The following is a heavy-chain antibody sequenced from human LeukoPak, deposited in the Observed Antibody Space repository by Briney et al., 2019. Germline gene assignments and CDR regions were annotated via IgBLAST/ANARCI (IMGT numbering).Heavy chain of an antibody. CDR2: IKEDGSEK. CDR3: ARLPLTARRHFGY. V-gene: IGHV3-7*05. D-gene: IGHD5-18*01. CDR1: GFTFNSYW. J-gene: IGHJ4*02. Sequence: PGGSLRLSCAVSGFTFNSYWMSWVRQAPGKGLEWVANIKEDGSEKYYVDSVKGRFTISRDNAKNSLYLQMNGLRAEDTAVYYCARLPLTARRHFGYWGQGTLVTVSS.